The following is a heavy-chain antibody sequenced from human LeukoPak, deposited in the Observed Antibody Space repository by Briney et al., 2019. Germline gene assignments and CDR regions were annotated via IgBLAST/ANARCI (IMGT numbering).Heavy chain of an antibody. V-gene: IGHV3-21*01. D-gene: IGHD6-13*01. Sequence: GGSLRLSCAASGFTFSSFSMNWVRQAPGKGLEWVSAISGSSSHINYADSVKGRFTISRDNAKNSLYLQMNSLRAEDTAVYYCARAENGYSSSWSYQYYYYMDVWGKGTAVTVSS. CDR3: ARAENGYSSSWSYQYYYYMDV. CDR1: GFTFSSFS. CDR2: ISGSSSHI. J-gene: IGHJ6*03.